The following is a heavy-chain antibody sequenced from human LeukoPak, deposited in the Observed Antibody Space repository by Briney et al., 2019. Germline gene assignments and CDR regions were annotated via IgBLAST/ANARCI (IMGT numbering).Heavy chain of an antibody. CDR2: INHSGST. CDR3: ARDYGGNSLGYYFDY. Sequence: PSETLSLTCAVYGGSFSGYYWSWIRQPPGKGLEWIGEINHSGSTNYNPSLKSRVTISVDTSKNQFSLKLSSVTAADTAVYYCARDYGGNSLGYYFDYWGQGTVVTVSS. J-gene: IGHJ4*02. CDR1: GGSFSGYY. D-gene: IGHD4-23*01. V-gene: IGHV4-34*01.